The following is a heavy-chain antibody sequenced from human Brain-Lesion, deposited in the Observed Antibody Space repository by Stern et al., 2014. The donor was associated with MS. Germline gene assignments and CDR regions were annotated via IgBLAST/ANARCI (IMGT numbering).Heavy chain of an antibody. CDR1: GFTFSNYW. V-gene: IGHV3-74*01. CDR2: VNNDGRRT. CDR3: ARGERWFDS. J-gene: IGHJ5*01. Sequence: EVQLVQSGGGLVQPGGSLRLSCAASGFTFSNYWMHWVRQAPGKGLVWVSRVNNDGRRTSYADSVKGRFTMSRDNAKNTLYLKMNSLRVEDTAIYYCARGERWFDSWGQGTLVTVSS.